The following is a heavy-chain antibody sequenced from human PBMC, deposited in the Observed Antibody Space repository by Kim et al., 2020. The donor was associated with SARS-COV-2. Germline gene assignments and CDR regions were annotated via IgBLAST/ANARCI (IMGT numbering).Heavy chain of an antibody. V-gene: IGHV4-4*07. CDR2: IHSSGST. D-gene: IGHD6-13*01. Sequence: SETLSRTCTVSGGSISSSYWSWIRQPAGKGLEWIGRIHSSGSTAYNPSLKSRVTMSVDTSKNQFSLKLSSVTAADTAMYYCARGQAVGIWWFDPWGQGDMVTVSS. CDR3: ARGQAVGIWWFDP. J-gene: IGHJ5*02. CDR1: GGSISSSY.